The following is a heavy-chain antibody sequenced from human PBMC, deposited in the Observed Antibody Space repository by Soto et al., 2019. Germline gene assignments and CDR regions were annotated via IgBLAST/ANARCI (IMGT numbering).Heavy chain of an antibody. V-gene: IGHV4-61*08. CDR3: SRNWGT. J-gene: IGHJ5*02. CDR2: FYYTGDT. CDR1: GGSISSDGYY. Sequence: QVQLQESGPGLVKPSETLSLTCTVSGGSISSDGYYWNWIRQPPGKGLEWIGYFYYTGDTNYNPSLKGRVTISLDTSKNQFSLRLTSVTAADTAVYYCSRNWGTWGQGTLVTVSS. D-gene: IGHD3-16*01.